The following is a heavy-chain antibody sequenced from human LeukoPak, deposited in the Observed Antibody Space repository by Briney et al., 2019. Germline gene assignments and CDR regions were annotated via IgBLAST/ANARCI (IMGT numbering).Heavy chain of an antibody. J-gene: IGHJ4*02. CDR2: ISGTSDTI. V-gene: IGHV3-48*01. CDR3: ARGIGYYFGLGSIFEY. Sequence: PGGSLRLSCAASGFTFSGNSMNWVRQAPGKGLEWISYISGTSDTIYYADSVKGRFTISRDNARTSLYLQMNSLSAEDTAIYYCARGIGYYFGLGSIFEYWGQGALVTVSS. D-gene: IGHD3-10*01. CDR1: GFTFSGNS.